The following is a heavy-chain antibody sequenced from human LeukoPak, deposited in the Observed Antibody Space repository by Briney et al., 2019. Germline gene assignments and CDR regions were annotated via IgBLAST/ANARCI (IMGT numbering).Heavy chain of an antibody. Sequence: GGSLRLSCVASGFTFSAYAMTWVRQAPGKGLEWVSSISVSGGGTYYADSVRGRFTISRDNSKNTLFLHMNSLRAEDTAVYYCXXXWRXXSNCAAXCXQSWGQXXXVTV. V-gene: IGHV3-23*01. J-gene: IGHJ4*02. CDR3: XXXWRXXSNCAAXCXQS. CDR1: GFTFSAYA. CDR2: ISVSGGGT. D-gene: IGHD2-21*01.